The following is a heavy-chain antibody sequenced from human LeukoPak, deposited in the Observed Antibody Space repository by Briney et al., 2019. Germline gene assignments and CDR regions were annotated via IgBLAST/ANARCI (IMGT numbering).Heavy chain of an antibody. CDR1: GGSFSGYY. CDR3: ARVYYYDSSGYYYCARYDAFDI. J-gene: IGHJ3*02. D-gene: IGHD3-22*01. V-gene: IGHV4-34*01. CDR2: INHSGST. Sequence: PSETLSLTCAVYGGSFSGYYWSWIRQPPGKGLEWIGEINHSGSTNYNPSLKSRVTISVDTSKNQFSLKLSSVTAADTAVYYCARVYYYDSSGYYYCARYDAFDIWGQGTMVTVSS.